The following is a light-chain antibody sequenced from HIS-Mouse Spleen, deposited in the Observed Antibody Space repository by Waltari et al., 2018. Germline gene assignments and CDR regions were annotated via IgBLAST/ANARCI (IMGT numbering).Light chain of an antibody. CDR1: SSAVGGYTS. V-gene: IGLV2-14*01. Sequence: QPALTQPASVSGSPGQSITIPCPGPSSAVGGYTSVSWYQQHPGKAPKLMIYEVSNRPSGVSNRFSGSKSGNTASLTISGLQAEDEADYYCSSYTSSSTVVFGGGTKLTVL. CDR3: SSYTSSSTVV. J-gene: IGLJ2*01. CDR2: EVS.